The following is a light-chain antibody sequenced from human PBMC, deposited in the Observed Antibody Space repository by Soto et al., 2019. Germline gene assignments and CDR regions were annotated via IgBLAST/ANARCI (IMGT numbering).Light chain of an antibody. J-gene: IGKJ5*01. CDR3: QQRHMWPIT. Sequence: EVLLKQSPVTLSLSPGERATLSGRASQSFRGLLAWYQQKPGQAPRLLIYDAYNRATGIPPRFSGSGYGTDFNLTISSLETEDSAVYYCQQRHMWPITFGQGTRLEIK. CDR2: DAY. CDR1: QSFRGL. V-gene: IGKV3-11*01.